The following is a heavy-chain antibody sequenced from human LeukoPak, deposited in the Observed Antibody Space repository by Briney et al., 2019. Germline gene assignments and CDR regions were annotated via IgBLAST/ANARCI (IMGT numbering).Heavy chain of an antibody. CDR1: GGSISSNSYY. CDR3: ARVLDHGGITMVRGYNWFDP. CDR2: IYYSGST. V-gene: IGHV4-39*07. Sequence: PSETLSLTCTVSGGSISSNSYYWGWIRQPPGKGLEWIGSIYYSGSTYYNPSLKSRVTISVDTSKNQFSLKLSSVTAADTAVYYCARVLDHGGITMVRGYNWFDPWGQGTLVTVSS. J-gene: IGHJ5*02. D-gene: IGHD3-10*01.